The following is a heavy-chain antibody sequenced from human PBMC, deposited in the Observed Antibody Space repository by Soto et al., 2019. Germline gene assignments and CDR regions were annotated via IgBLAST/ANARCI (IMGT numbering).Heavy chain of an antibody. Sequence: EAQLVESGGGLVQPGRSLRLSCVASGFTFDDYAIHWVRQAPGKGLEWVSGISWNGAATGYADSVKGRFTISRDNAKNSRYLQMSSLRTEDTAIYYCANLPLYGSGFDCWGQGTLVTVSS. CDR2: ISWNGAAT. V-gene: IGHV3-9*01. CDR1: GFTFDDYA. CDR3: ANLPLYGSGFDC. D-gene: IGHD3-10*01. J-gene: IGHJ4*02.